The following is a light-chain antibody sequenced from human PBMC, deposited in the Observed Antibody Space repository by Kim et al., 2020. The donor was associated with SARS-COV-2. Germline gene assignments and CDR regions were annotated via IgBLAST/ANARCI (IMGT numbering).Light chain of an antibody. Sequence: DIQMTQSPSSLSASLGDRVTITCRASQGINTYLAWYQQKPWKLPTLLIYGASTLQSGVPSRFSGSGSGTDFTLSISSLQSEDVATYYCQKYDNGIRTFGPGTKVDIK. J-gene: IGKJ1*01. CDR3: QKYDNGIRT. CDR2: GAS. CDR1: QGINTY. V-gene: IGKV1-27*01.